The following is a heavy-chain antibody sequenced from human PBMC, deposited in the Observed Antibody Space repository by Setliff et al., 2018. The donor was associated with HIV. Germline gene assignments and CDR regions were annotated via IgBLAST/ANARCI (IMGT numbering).Heavy chain of an antibody. D-gene: IGHD3-22*01. CDR3: AREGSSDSSPGGHDVFDI. CDR2: MSVYNAKA. CDR1: GYRFISYG. J-gene: IGHJ3*02. V-gene: IGHV1-18*01. Sequence: ASVKVSCKASGYRFISYGITWVRQAPGQGPEWMGYMSVYNAKADYAQKFQGRVTMTTDTSTSTVYMELRSLTSDDTAVYYCAREGSSDSSPGGHDVFDIWGQGTMVTVSS.